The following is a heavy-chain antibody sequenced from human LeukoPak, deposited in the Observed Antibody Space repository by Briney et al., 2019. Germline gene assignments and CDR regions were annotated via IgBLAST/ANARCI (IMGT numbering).Heavy chain of an antibody. V-gene: IGHV4-31*03. CDR1: GGSISSGGYY. D-gene: IGHD2-2*01. CDR2: IYYSGST. Sequence: PSQTLSLTCTVSGGSISSGGYYWSWIRQHPGKGLEWIGYIYYSGSTYYNSSLKSRVIISVDTSKNQFSLKLSSVTAADTAVYYCAVSYQLLHNWFDPWGQGTLVTVSS. J-gene: IGHJ5*02. CDR3: AVSYQLLHNWFDP.